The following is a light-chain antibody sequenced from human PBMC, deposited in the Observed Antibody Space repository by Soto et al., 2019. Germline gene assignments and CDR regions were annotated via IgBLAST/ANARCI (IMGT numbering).Light chain of an antibody. CDR1: SSDVGGYNS. CDR3: SSCTTTTTHHV. CDR2: EVY. V-gene: IGLV2-14*01. Sequence: QSVLTQPPSASESPGQSVTISCTGTSSDVGGYNSVSWYQHHPGKAPKLLIYEVYSRPSEISHRFSGSKSGNTASLTISGLQPEDEAEYYCSSCTTTTTHHVFGTGTKVTVL. J-gene: IGLJ1*01.